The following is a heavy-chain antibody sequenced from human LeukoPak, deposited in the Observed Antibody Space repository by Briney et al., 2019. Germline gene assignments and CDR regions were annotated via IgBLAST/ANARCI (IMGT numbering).Heavy chain of an antibody. J-gene: IGHJ5*02. CDR3: ARVIPNYDILTGYYPNWFDP. CDR2: VYNSGST. D-gene: IGHD3-9*01. CDR1: GGSISDYY. Sequence: SETLSLTCTVPGGSISDYYWSWIREPPGKALEWIGDVYNSGSTNYNPSLKSRVSISVDTSKNQFSLKLTSVTAADTAVYYCARVIPNYDILTGYYPNWFDPWGQGTLLTVSS. V-gene: IGHV4-59*01.